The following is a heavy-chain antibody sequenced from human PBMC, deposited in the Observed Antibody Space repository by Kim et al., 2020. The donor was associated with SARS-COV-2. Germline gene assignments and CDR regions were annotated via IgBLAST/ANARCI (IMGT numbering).Heavy chain of an antibody. D-gene: IGHD3-10*01. J-gene: IGHJ4*02. Sequence: GGSLRLSCAASGFTFSGSAMHWVRQASGKGLEWVGRIRSKANSYATAYAASVKGRFTISRDDSKNTAYLQMNSLKTEDTAVYYCALWGSGSTQNIHMKPGWGQGTLVTVSS. CDR1: GFTFSGSA. V-gene: IGHV3-73*01. CDR3: ALWGSGSTQNIHMKPG. CDR2: IRSKANSYAT.